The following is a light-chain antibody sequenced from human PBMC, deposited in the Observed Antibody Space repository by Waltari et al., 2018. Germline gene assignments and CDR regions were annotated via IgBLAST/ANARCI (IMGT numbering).Light chain of an antibody. J-gene: IGKJ4*01. Sequence: DIVMTQSPESLAVSLGERATIHCKLSRSVLYNPDNRNYLGCYQQKPGQPPKLLILWASSRESGVPDRFSGSGSGTDFTLTISSLQAEDVAVYYCQQYYGSPLTFGGGTKVEIK. V-gene: IGKV4-1*01. CDR1: RSVLYNPDNRNY. CDR2: WAS. CDR3: QQYYGSPLT.